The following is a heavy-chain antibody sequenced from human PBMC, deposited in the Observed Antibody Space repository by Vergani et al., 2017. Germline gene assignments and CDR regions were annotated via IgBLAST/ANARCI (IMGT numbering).Heavy chain of an antibody. V-gene: IGHV1-69*01. Sequence: QVQLVQSGAEVKKPGSSVKVSCKASGGTFSSYAISWVRQAPGQGLEWMGGIIPIFGTANYAQKFQGRVTITADESTRTAYMELSSLRSEDTAVYYCAREIPDDYGGLTSKPNAFDIWGQGTMVTVSS. CDR1: GGTFSSYA. CDR2: IIPIFGTA. J-gene: IGHJ3*02. D-gene: IGHD4-23*01. CDR3: AREIPDDYGGLTSKPNAFDI.